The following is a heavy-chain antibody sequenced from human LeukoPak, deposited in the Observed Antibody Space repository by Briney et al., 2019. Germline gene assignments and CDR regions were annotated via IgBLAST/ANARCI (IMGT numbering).Heavy chain of an antibody. Sequence: PSETLSLTCIVSGGSISSYYSSWIRQPAGKGLEWIGRIYTSGSTNYTPSLKSRLTMSVETSKDQFSLKLSSVIAADTAVYYCARVGGEIAFDIWGQGTMVTVSS. CDR3: ARVGGEIAFDI. J-gene: IGHJ3*02. CDR1: GGSISSYY. V-gene: IGHV4-4*07. CDR2: IYTSGST. D-gene: IGHD3-10*01.